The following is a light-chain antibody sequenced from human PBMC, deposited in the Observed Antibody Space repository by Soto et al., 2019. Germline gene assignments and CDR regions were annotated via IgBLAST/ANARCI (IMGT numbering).Light chain of an antibody. V-gene: IGKV3-20*01. Sequence: EIVLTQSPGTLSLSPGERATLSCWASQTVSSSYLAWYQQKPGQAPRLLMYGASSRATGIPDRFSGSGSGTDFSLTISRLEPEDFAVYYCHQYGGSPTWTFGQGTKVENK. J-gene: IGKJ1*01. CDR2: GAS. CDR3: HQYGGSPTWT. CDR1: QTVSSSY.